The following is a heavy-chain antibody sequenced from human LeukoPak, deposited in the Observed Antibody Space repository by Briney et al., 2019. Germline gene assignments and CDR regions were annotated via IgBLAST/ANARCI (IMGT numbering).Heavy chain of an antibody. V-gene: IGHV1-24*01. Sequence: GASVKVSCKVSGYTLTELSMHWVRRAPGKGLEWMGGFDPEDGETIYAQKFQGRVTMTRNTSISTAYMELSSLRSEDTAVYYCARGYRRYWFDPWGQGTLVTVSS. CDR3: ARGYRRYWFDP. J-gene: IGHJ5*02. CDR1: GYTLTELS. D-gene: IGHD3-16*02. CDR2: FDPEDGET.